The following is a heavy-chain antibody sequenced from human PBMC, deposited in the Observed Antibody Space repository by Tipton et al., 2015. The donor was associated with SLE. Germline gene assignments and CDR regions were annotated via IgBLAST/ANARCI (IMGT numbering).Heavy chain of an antibody. CDR1: GGSISSGSYY. D-gene: IGHD6-19*01. CDR2: IYTSGST. J-gene: IGHJ4*02. Sequence: TLSLTCTVSGGSISSGSYYWSWIRQPAGKGLEWIGHIYTSGSTNYNPSLKSRVTISVDTSKNQFSLKLSSVTAADTAVYYCARHVAPIAVEYYFDYWGQGTLVTVSS. CDR3: ARHVAPIAVEYYFDY. V-gene: IGHV4-61*09.